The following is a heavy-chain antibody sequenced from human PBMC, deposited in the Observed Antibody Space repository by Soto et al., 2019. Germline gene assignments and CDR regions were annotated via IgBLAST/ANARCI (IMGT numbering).Heavy chain of an antibody. Sequence: ASVKVSCKASGYTFTSYGISWVRQAPGQGLEWMGWISAYNGNTNYAQKLQGRVTMTTDTSTSTAYMELRSLRSDDTAVYCCARDLTAGTTSDAFDIWGQGTMVTVSS. CDR3: ARDLTAGTTSDAFDI. V-gene: IGHV1-18*01. CDR1: GYTFTSYG. J-gene: IGHJ3*02. D-gene: IGHD1-7*01. CDR2: ISAYNGNT.